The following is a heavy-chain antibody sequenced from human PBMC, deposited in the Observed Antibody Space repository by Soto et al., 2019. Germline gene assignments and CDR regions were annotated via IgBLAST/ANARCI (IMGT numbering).Heavy chain of an antibody. CDR1: GFTFSSYA. J-gene: IGHJ4*02. CDR3: ARGPLIVVVPAAAYYFDY. CDR2: ISSNGGST. Sequence: GGSLRLSCAASGFTFSSYAMHWVRQAPGKGLEYVSAISSNGGSTYYANSVKGRFTISRDNSKNTLYLQMGSLRAEDMAVYYCARGPLIVVVPAAAYYFDYWGQGTLVTVSS. V-gene: IGHV3-64*01. D-gene: IGHD2-2*01.